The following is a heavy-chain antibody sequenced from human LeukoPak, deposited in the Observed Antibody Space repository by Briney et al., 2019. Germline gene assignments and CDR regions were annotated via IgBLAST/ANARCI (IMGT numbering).Heavy chain of an antibody. CDR3: ASDGGGSPKDYYYYMDV. J-gene: IGHJ6*03. D-gene: IGHD6-13*01. CDR1: GFTFSGYW. Sequence: GGSLRLSCAASGFTFSGYWMSWVRQAPGKGLEWVANIKQGGSEKYYVDPVKGRFTISRDNAKNSLYLQMNSLRAEDTAVYYCASDGGGSPKDYYYYMDVWGKGTTVTVSS. CDR2: IKQGGSEK. V-gene: IGHV3-7*01.